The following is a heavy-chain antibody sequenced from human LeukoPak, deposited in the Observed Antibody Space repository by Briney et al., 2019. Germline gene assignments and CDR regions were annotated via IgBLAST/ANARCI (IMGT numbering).Heavy chain of an antibody. D-gene: IGHD4-17*01. CDR1: GGSISSYY. CDR3: ARVSRDYGDYLGTH. CDR2: IYYSGST. V-gene: IGHV4-59*12. Sequence: KPSETLSLTCTVSGGSISSYYWSWIRQPPGKGLEWIGYIYYSGSTNYNPSLKSRVTISVDTSKNQFSLKLSSVTAADTAVYYCARVSRDYGDYLGTHWGQGTLVTVSS. J-gene: IGHJ4*02.